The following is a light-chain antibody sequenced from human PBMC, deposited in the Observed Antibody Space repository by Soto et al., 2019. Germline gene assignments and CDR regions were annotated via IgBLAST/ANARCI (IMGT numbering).Light chain of an antibody. CDR1: QSVSSSH. CDR3: QQYGTSPPALT. CDR2: GAS. V-gene: IGKV3-20*01. J-gene: IGKJ4*01. Sequence: DIVLTQSPGTLSLPPGERAILSCSASQSVSSSHLAWYQQKPGQAPRLLIYGASSRATGIPDRFSGCGSGTDFTLTISRLEPEDFAVYYCQQYGTSPPALTFGGGTKVEIK.